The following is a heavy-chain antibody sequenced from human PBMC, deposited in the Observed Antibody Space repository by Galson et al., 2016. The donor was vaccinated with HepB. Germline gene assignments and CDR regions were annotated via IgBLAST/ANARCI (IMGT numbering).Heavy chain of an antibody. J-gene: IGHJ6*02. D-gene: IGHD3-10*01. CDR2: IRSKAYNYAT. CDR3: TSDYGSGSHYYYYYGMDV. CDR1: GFTFSGSA. V-gene: IGHV3-73*01. Sequence: SLRLSCAASGFTFSGSALHWVRQASGKGLEWVGRIRSKAYNYATTYAASMEGRFTISRDDSKSTAYLQMNSLKTEDTAVYYCTSDYGSGSHYYYYYGMDVWGQGTTVTVSS.